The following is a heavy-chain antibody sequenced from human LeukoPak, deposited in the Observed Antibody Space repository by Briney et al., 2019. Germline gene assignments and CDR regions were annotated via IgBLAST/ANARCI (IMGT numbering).Heavy chain of an antibody. V-gene: IGHV4-59*01. J-gene: IGHJ4*02. CDR1: GGSISSFY. Sequence: SETLSLTCTVSGGSISSFYWSWIRQPPGKGLEWIGYIYYSGSANYNPSLKSRVTISVGTSKNQFSLKLSSVTAADTAVYYCARTKSRYSYASAIDFWGQGTLVTVSS. CDR2: IYYSGSA. CDR3: ARTKSRYSYASAIDF. D-gene: IGHD5-18*01.